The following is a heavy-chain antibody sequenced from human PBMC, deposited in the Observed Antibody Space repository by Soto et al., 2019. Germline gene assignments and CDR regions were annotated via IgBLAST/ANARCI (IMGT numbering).Heavy chain of an antibody. CDR3: AHRLSGYSWNGGYFDY. J-gene: IGHJ4*02. CDR2: IYWDDDK. Sequence: QITLKESGPTLVKPTQTLTLTCTFSGFSLTTRPMGVGWIRQPPGKALEWLVVIYWDDDKRYSPSLKSRLTITKDTSGNQVVLTMTNMDPVDTATYYCAHRLSGYSWNGGYFDYWGQGALVTVSS. V-gene: IGHV2-5*02. CDR1: GFSLTTRPMG. D-gene: IGHD1-1*01.